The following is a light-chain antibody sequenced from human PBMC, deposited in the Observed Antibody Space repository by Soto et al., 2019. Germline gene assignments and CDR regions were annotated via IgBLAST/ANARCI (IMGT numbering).Light chain of an antibody. Sequence: IVMTQSPVTLSVSPGARATLSCRASRNSVKNFARNQQKPGQAHRLVIYDASTRATDTPARFSGSSLGTVFTLNIGSQQSADFAVYCCQQYNNWPPRRTFGVGTKVDIK. J-gene: IGKJ4*01. V-gene: IGKV3-15*01. CDR3: QQYNNWPPRRT. CDR2: DAS. CDR1: RNSVKN.